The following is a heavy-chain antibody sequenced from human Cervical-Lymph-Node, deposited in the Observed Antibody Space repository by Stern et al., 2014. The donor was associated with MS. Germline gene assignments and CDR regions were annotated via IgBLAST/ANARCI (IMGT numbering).Heavy chain of an antibody. V-gene: IGHV5-51*01. CDR2: INPDDSNT. Sequence: EVQLVESGAEVKKPGESMRISCKGFGYTFSRNWIGWGGQIPRKGPEWLGIINPDDSNTKYIPAFRGQITISADKSSSTAYLQWSSLRASDTAIYYCARRIRGDPDYWGQGTLVTVSS. CDR3: ARRIRGDPDY. J-gene: IGHJ4*02. D-gene: IGHD2-21*02. CDR1: GYTFSRNW.